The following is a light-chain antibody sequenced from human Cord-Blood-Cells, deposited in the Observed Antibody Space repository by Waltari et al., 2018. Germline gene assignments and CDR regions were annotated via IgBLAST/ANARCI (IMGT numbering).Light chain of an antibody. CDR3: QQYNSSPYT. CDR2: DAS. CDR1: QSISSW. V-gene: IGKV1-5*01. Sequence: DIQMTQSPSTLSASVGDRVTITCRASQSISSWLAWYQQKPGKAPKLLIYDASSLESGVPSRFSGSGSGTEFTLTISSLQPDDFATYYCQQYNSSPYTFGQGTKQEIK. J-gene: IGKJ2*01.